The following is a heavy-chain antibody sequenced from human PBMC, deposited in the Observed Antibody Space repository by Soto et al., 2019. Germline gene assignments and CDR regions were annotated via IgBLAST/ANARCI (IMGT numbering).Heavy chain of an antibody. CDR3: ATHSTMVRGPPHY. CDR2: ISGSGGST. J-gene: IGHJ4*02. D-gene: IGHD3-10*01. V-gene: IGHV3-23*01. Sequence: GGSLRLSCAASGFTFSSYAMSWVRQAPGKGLEWVSAISGSGGSTYYADSVKGRFTISRDNSKNTLYLQMNSLRAEDTAVYYCATHSTMVRGPPHYWGQGTLVTVSS. CDR1: GFTFSSYA.